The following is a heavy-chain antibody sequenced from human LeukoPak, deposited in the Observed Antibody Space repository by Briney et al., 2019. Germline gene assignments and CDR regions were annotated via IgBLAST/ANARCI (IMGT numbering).Heavy chain of an antibody. Sequence: ASVKVSCRTSGYTFTGQYLHWVRQAPGQGLEWMGWINPNSGGTKSAQKFQGRVIMTRDTSISTAYMELRSLSSDDTAVYYCARGRQLHLGELFPFAEFFQRWARGTLITVFS. CDR1: GYTFTGQY. V-gene: IGHV1-2*02. D-gene: IGHD3-16*01. CDR3: ARGRQLHLGELFPFAEFFQR. J-gene: IGHJ1*01. CDR2: INPNSGGT.